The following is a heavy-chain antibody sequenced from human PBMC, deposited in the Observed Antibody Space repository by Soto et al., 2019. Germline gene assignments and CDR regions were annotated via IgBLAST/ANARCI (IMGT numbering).Heavy chain of an antibody. CDR2: IYYSGST. Sequence: SETLSLTCTVSGGSISRGGYYWSWILHHPGKGLEWIGYIYYSGSTYYNPSLKSRVTISVDTSKNQFSLKLSSVTAADTAVYYCARDNYSSSSWRVGGSLVLFDSWGQGTLVPVSS. J-gene: IGHJ5*01. CDR3: ARDNYSSSSWRVGGSLVLFDS. V-gene: IGHV4-31*03. CDR1: GGSISRGGYY. D-gene: IGHD6-6*01.